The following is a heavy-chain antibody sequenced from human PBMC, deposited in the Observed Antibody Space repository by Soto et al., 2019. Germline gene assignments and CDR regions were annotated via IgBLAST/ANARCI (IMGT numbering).Heavy chain of an antibody. V-gene: IGHV3-23*01. CDR2: ISSSGGST. Sequence: EVQLLESGGGLVQPGGSLRLSCAASGFTFSSYAMSWDRQAPGKGLEWVSAISSSGGSTYYADSVKGRFTISRDNSKNTLYLQMNSLRAEDTAVYYCAKEGGYGSALDYWGQGTLVTVSS. J-gene: IGHJ4*02. CDR3: AKEGGYGSALDY. D-gene: IGHD5-18*01. CDR1: GFTFSSYA.